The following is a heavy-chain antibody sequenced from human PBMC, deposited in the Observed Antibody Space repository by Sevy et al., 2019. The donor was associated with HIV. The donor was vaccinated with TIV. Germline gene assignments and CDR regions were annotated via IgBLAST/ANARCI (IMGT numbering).Heavy chain of an antibody. CDR1: GFTLSSYW. D-gene: IGHD3-22*01. CDR3: ARARAYYYGNSGYSFDY. V-gene: IGHV3-7*01. CDR2: IKQDGSEK. J-gene: IGHJ4*02. Sequence: GGSLRLSCAASGFTLSSYWMSWVRQAPGKGLEWVANIKQDGSEKYYVDSVKGRFTISRDNAKNSLYLQMNSLRVEDTAAYYCARARAYYYGNSGYSFDYWGQGTLVTISS.